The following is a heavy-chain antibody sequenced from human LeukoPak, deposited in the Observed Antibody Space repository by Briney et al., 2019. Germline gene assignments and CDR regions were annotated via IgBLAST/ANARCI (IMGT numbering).Heavy chain of an antibody. Sequence: SGGSLRLSCAASGFTFSRYGMHWVRQAPGQGLEWVALISHDGSNKNYAESVKGRFTISRDNSKNTLYLQMNSVRAEDTAVYYCTKDTGSGSYYNGYMDVWGKGTTVTVSS. D-gene: IGHD3-10*01. J-gene: IGHJ6*03. CDR1: GFTFSRYG. CDR2: ISHDGSNK. CDR3: TKDTGSGSYYNGYMDV. V-gene: IGHV3-30*18.